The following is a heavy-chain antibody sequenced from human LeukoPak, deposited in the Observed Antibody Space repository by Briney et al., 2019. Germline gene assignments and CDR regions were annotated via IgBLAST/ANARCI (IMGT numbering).Heavy chain of an antibody. Sequence: PSETLSLTCSVSGGFNTHYYWSWIRQPPGKGLEWIGYFYHSGSTNYNPSLKSRVTISVDTSKNQLSLKLSSVTAADTAVYYCARGVGIADLYYYYMDVWGKGTTVTVSS. CDR1: GGFNTHYY. CDR3: ARGVGIADLYYYYMDV. V-gene: IGHV4-59*01. CDR2: FYHSGST. J-gene: IGHJ6*03. D-gene: IGHD6-13*01.